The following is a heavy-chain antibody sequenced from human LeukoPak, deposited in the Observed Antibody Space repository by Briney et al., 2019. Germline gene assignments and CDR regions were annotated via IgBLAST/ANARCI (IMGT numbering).Heavy chain of an antibody. CDR3: TTGVCFY. J-gene: IGHJ4*02. Sequence: GGSLRLSCVASGFTLRSYVMNWVRQIPGKGLEWVGRIKSKTDGGTTDYAAPVKGRFTISRDDSKNTLYLQMNSLKTEDTAVYYCTTGVCFYWGQGTLVTVSS. CDR1: GFTLRSYV. D-gene: IGHD3-16*01. V-gene: IGHV3-15*01. CDR2: IKSKTDGGTT.